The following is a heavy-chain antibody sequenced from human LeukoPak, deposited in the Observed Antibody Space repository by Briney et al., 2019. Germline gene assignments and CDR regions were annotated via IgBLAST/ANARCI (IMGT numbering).Heavy chain of an antibody. Sequence: PSETLSLTCTVSGGSIKNYYWSWIRQPPGKGQEWIGYIYYSGSTNYNPSLKSRVTISVDTSKNQFSLKLSSVTAADTAVYYCAREYSSTWYGSWGQGTLVTVSS. CDR1: GGSIKNYY. D-gene: IGHD6-13*01. J-gene: IGHJ4*02. CDR2: IYYSGST. CDR3: AREYSSTWYGS. V-gene: IGHV4-59*01.